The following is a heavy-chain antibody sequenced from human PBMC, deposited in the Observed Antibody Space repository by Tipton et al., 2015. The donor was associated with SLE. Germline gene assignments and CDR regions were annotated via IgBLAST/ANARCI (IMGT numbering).Heavy chain of an antibody. Sequence: QLVQSGAEVKKPGASVKVSCKASGYTFTSYGISWVRQAPGQGLEWMGRINAYNGNTNYAQKLQGRVTMTTDTSTSTAYMELRSLRSDDTAVYYCARERFWSGPYYYYYMDVWGKGTTVTVSS. CDR2: INAYNGNT. V-gene: IGHV1-18*04. D-gene: IGHD3-3*01. J-gene: IGHJ6*03. CDR1: GYTFTSYG. CDR3: ARERFWSGPYYYYYMDV.